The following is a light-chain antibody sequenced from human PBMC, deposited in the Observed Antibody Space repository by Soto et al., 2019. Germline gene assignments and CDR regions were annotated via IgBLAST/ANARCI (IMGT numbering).Light chain of an antibody. J-gene: IGKJ1*01. CDR3: QQYYTTPWT. CDR2: WAS. CDR1: QSLLYSSTNKNY. V-gene: IGKV4-1*01. Sequence: DIVMTQSPDSLAVSLGERATINCRSSQSLLYSSTNKNYLAWYQQKPGQAPNLLIYWASTRESGVPDRFSGSGSGTSFTLTISSLQAEDVAVYFCQQYYTTPWTFGQGTKVEIK.